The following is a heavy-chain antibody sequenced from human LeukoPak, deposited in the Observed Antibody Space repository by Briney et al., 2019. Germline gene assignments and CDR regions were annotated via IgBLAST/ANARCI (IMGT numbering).Heavy chain of an antibody. V-gene: IGHV3-21*01. D-gene: IGHD1-7*01. J-gene: IGHJ1*01. CDR1: GFTFITYS. CDR3: ARWYNWNYEGYFQH. Sequence: GGSLRLSCAASGFTFITYSMTWVRQAPGKGLEWVSSISSITSSYIHYADSVKGRFTISRDNVKNSLYLQMNSLRAEDTAVYYCARWYNWNYEGYFQHWGQGTLVTVSS. CDR2: ISSITSSYI.